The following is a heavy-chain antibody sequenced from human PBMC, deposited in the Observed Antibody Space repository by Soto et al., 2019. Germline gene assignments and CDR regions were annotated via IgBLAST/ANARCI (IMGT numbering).Heavy chain of an antibody. CDR3: ASLSYSYKYFDP. CDR1: GESFSAYY. J-gene: IGHJ5*02. Sequence: SETLSLTCAVYGESFSAYYWTWIPQAPGKGLEWIGEVPHSGSTNYNPSLKSRVTISVDTSRNQFSLKLSSVTAADTAVYYCASLSYSYKYFDPWGQGTLVTVSS. V-gene: IGHV4-34*01. D-gene: IGHD1-20*01. CDR2: VPHSGST.